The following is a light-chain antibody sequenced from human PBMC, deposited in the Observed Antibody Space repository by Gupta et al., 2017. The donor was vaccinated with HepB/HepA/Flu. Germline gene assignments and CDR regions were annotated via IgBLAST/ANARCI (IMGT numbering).Light chain of an antibody. V-gene: IGKV3-20*01. CDR3: QKHGLPPPIT. J-gene: IGKJ3*01. CDR2: GAS. CDR1: QSVSSSY. Sequence: DIVLTQSPGTLSLSPGERATLSCRASQSVSSSYLAWYQKKPGQAPRLLIYGASSRATGIPDRFIGSGSGTDFTLLISSLEAEDFAVYYCQKHGLPPPITFGHGTKVDIK.